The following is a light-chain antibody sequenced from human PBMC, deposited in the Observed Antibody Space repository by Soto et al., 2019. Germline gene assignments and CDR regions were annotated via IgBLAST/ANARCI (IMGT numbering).Light chain of an antibody. CDR3: QQFNSYPT. Sequence: AIQLTQSPSSLSASVGDRVTITCRASQGISSALAWYQQKPGKAPKLLIYDASSFESGVPSRFSGSGSGTDFTLTISSLQPEDFATYYCQQFNSYPTFGQGTKLEI. V-gene: IGKV1-13*02. J-gene: IGKJ2*01. CDR1: QGISSA. CDR2: DAS.